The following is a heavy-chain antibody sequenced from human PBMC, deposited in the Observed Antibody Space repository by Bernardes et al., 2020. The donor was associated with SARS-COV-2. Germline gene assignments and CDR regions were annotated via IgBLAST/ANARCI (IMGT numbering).Heavy chain of an antibody. V-gene: IGHV3-23*01. Sequence: GGSLRLSRAASGFTFSSYWMSWVRQAPGKGLECVSSISNGADTTYYADSVKGRFIISRDNSKNTLYLQMNSLRAEDTAVYYCATERYDSSGYYYDYWGQGTRITVSS. CDR3: ATERYDSSGYYYDY. CDR1: GFTFSSYW. J-gene: IGHJ4*02. CDR2: ISNGADTT. D-gene: IGHD3-22*01.